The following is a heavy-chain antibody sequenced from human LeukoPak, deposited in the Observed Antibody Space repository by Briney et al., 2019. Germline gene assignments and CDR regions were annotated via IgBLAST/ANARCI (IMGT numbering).Heavy chain of an antibody. J-gene: IGHJ4*02. CDR3: ARGGGYGGNSVPFYY. CDR1: GGTFSSYA. CDR2: IILIFGTA. V-gene: IGHV1-69*13. D-gene: IGHD4-23*01. Sequence: ASVKVSCKASGGTFSSYAIGWVRQAHGQGLEWMGGIILIFGTANYAQKFQGRVTITADESTSTAYMELSSMRSEDTAVYYCARGGGYGGNSVPFYYWGQGPLVTVSA.